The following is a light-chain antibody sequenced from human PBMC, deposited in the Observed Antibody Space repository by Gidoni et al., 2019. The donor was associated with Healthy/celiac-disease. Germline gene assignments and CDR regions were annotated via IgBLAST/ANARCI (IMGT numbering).Light chain of an antibody. Sequence: DIVMTQTPLSLPVTPGEPASISCRSSQSLLDSDDGNTYLDWYLQKPGQSPQLLIYPLSYRASGVPDRFSVSGSGTDFTLKLSRVEAEDVGVYYCMQRIEFPYTFGQGTKLEIK. V-gene: IGKV2-40*01. CDR1: QSLLDSDDGNTY. CDR2: PLS. CDR3: MQRIEFPYT. J-gene: IGKJ2*01.